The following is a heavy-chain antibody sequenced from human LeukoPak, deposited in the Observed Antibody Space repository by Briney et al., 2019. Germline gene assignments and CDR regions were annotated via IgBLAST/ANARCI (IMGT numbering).Heavy chain of an antibody. V-gene: IGHV3-15*01. CDR3: TTDLLDY. CDR1: GFTLFTFNNAW. CDR2: IKSKTDGGTT. J-gene: IGHJ4*02. Sequence: GGSLRLSCTASGFTLFTFNNAWMSWVRQTPGEGLEWIGRIKSKTDGGTTEYTAPVKGRFSISRDDSKNTVYLQVNSLKTEDTAVYYCTTDLLDYWGQGTLVTVSS.